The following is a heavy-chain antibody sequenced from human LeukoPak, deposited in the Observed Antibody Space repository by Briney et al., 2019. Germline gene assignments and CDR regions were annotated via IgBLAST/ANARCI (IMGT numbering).Heavy chain of an antibody. CDR3: ASSYCSGGSCYFLRGGHAFDI. J-gene: IGHJ3*02. D-gene: IGHD2-15*01. V-gene: IGHV3-20*04. CDR2: INWNGGST. CDR1: GFTFDDYG. Sequence: GGSLRLSCAASGFTFDDYGMSWVRQAPGKGLEWVSGINWNGGSTGYADSVKGRFTISRDNAKNSLYLQMNSLRAEDTAVYYCASSYCSGGSCYFLRGGHAFDIWGQGTMVTVSS.